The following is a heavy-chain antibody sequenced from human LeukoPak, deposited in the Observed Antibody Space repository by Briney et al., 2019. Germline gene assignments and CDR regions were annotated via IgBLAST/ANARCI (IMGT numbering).Heavy chain of an antibody. V-gene: IGHV3-23*01. J-gene: IGHJ4*02. CDR1: GFAFSRQD. CDR3: AKDARRSSGWYFFDH. D-gene: IGHD6-19*01. CDR2: TSDSGDRT. Sequence: GGSLRLSCAASGFAFSRQDMGWVRQAPGKGLEWVSATSDSGDRTYYVDSVKGRFTISRDNSKNTLYLQMNSLRADDTAVYYCAKDARRSSGWYFFDHWGRGILVTVSS.